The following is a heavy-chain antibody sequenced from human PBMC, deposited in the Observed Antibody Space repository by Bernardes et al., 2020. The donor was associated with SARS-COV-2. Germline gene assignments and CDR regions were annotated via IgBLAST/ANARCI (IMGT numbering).Heavy chain of an antibody. J-gene: IGHJ4*02. CDR3: ARVLWGSYDY. D-gene: IGHD3-16*01. Sequence: GWSLRLSSAASGFTFSSYDMHWVRQATGKGLEWVSAIGTAGDTYYPGSVKGRFTISRENAKNSLYLQMNSLRAEDTAVYYCARVLWGSYDYWGQGTLVTVSS. CDR2: IGTAGDT. V-gene: IGHV3-13*01. CDR1: GFTFSSYD.